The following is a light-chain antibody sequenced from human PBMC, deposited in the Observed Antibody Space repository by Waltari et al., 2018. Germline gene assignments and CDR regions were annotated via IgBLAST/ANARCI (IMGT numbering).Light chain of an antibody. J-gene: IGKJ1*01. CDR3: QQHYISRT. CDR2: WAS. CDR1: QSVLSNSNNKNY. Sequence: DIVMTQSPNSLAVSLGERAPINCKSSQSVLSNSNNKNYLAWYQQKPGQPPKLLIYWASTRESGVPDRFSGSGSGTDFTLSISSLQAEDVAVYYCQQHYISRTFGQGTRVEIK. V-gene: IGKV4-1*01.